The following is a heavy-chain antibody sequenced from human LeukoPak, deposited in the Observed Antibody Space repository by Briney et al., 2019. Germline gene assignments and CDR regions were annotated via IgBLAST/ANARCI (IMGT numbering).Heavy chain of an antibody. CDR2: IYTSGTTT. CDR3: ARAKKRSGRSRNFYLDV. D-gene: IGHD1-26*01. V-gene: IGHV4-4*08. J-gene: IGHJ6*03. Sequence: PSETLSLTCTVSGGSISSYYWSWIRQPAGKGLEWIGHIYTSGTTTNSNPSLKSRVAISLGTSKNHFSLKLSSVTAADTAVYYCARAKKRSGRSRNFYLDVWGKGTTVTVSS. CDR1: GGSISSYY.